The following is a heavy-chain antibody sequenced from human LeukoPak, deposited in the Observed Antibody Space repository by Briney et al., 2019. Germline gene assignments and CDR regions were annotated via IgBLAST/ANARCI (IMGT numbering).Heavy chain of an antibody. V-gene: IGHV3-30-3*01. CDR3: ARDPRSGEQWLVPYWFDP. Sequence: GGSLRLSCAASGFTFSSYAMHWVRQAPGKGLEWVAVISYDGSNKYYADSVKGRFTISRDNSKNTLYLQMNSLRAEDTAVYYCARDPRSGEQWLVPYWFDPWGQGTLVTVSS. J-gene: IGHJ5*02. CDR2: ISYDGSNK. D-gene: IGHD6-19*01. CDR1: GFTFSSYA.